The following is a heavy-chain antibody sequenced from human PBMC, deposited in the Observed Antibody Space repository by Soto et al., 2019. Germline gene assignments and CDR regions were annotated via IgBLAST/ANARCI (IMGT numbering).Heavy chain of an antibody. CDR2: IKQDGSEK. D-gene: IGHD3-3*01. J-gene: IGHJ4*02. CDR3: ARGRQDFWSGYYTGIDY. V-gene: IGHV3-7*05. CDR1: GFTFSSYG. Sequence: PGGSLRLSCAASGFTFSSYGMSWVRQAPGKGLEWVANIKQDGSEKYYVDSVKGRFTISRDNAKNSLYLQMNSLRAEDTAVYYCARGRQDFWSGYYTGIDYWGQGTLLTVSS.